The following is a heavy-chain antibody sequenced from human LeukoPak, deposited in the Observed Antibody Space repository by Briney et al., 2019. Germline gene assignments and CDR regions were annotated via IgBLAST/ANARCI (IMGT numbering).Heavy chain of an antibody. CDR2: IKEDGSEE. V-gene: IGHV3-7*01. CDR1: GFTLSSNA. D-gene: IGHD6-13*01. Sequence: PGGSLRLSCAASGFTLSSNAMNWVRQAPGKGLEWVANIKEDGSEEYYVDSVKGRFTISRDNTKNSLYLQMNSLRAEDTAVYYCARDPAAWDYWGQGTLVTVSS. J-gene: IGHJ4*02. CDR3: ARDPAAWDY.